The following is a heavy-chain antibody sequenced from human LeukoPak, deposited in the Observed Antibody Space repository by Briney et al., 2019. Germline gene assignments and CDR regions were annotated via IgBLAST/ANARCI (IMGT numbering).Heavy chain of an antibody. Sequence: ASVKVSCRASGFTFTSSAVQWVRQARGQRLEWIGWIVVGSGNTNYAQKFQERVTITRDMSTSTAYMELSSLRSEDTAVYYCAADSVSYGDYRDWYFDYWGQGTLVTVPS. CDR3: AADSVSYGDYRDWYFDY. D-gene: IGHD4-17*01. CDR2: IVVGSGNT. V-gene: IGHV1-58*01. J-gene: IGHJ4*02. CDR1: GFTFTSSA.